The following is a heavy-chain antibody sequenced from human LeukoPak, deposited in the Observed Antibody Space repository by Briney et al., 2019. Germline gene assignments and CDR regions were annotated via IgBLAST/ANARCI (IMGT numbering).Heavy chain of an antibody. V-gene: IGHV3-48*02. Sequence: PGGSLRLSCAASGFTFSSYSMNWVRQAPGKGLEWVSYISSSSSIIYYADSVKGRFTISRDNAKNSLYLQMNSLRDEDTAVYYCARDLLGSYGGYYFDYWGQGTLVTVSS. CDR2: ISSSSSII. J-gene: IGHJ4*02. CDR1: GFTFSSYS. D-gene: IGHD1-26*01. CDR3: ARDLLGSYGGYYFDY.